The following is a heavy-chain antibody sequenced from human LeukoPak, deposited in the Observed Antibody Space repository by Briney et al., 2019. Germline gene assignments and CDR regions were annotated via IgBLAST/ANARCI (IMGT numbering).Heavy chain of an antibody. CDR1: GFTVSDNY. D-gene: IGHD4-17*01. CDR3: ARAGAYGDYFDY. Sequence: GGSLRLSCAASGFTVSDNYMSWVRQAPGKGLEWVSIIYSGGNTYYADSVKGRFTISRDNSKNTLFLQMNSLRAEDTAVYYCARAGAYGDYFDYWGQGTLVTVSS. V-gene: IGHV3-66*01. CDR2: IYSGGNT. J-gene: IGHJ4*02.